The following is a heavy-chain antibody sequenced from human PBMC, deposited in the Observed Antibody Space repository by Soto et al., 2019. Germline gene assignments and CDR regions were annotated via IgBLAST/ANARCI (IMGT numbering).Heavy chain of an antibody. CDR3: ARHGPTEYSGYDFDY. Sequence: SETLSLTWTVCGCSLSSYYWSLVRPPPGKGLEWIGDIYYSGSTNYTPSLKSRVTISVDTSKNQFSLKLSSVTAADTAVYYCARHGPTEYSGYDFDYWGQGTLVTVSS. V-gene: IGHV4-59*08. CDR2: IYYSGST. D-gene: IGHD5-12*01. CDR1: GCSLSSYY. J-gene: IGHJ4*02.